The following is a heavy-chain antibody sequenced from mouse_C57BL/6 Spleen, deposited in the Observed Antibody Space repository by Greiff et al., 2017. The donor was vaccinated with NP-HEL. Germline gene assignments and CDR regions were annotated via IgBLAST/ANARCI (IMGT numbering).Heavy chain of an antibody. Sequence: VQLQQSGAELVKPGASVKLSCKASGYTFTEYTIHWVKQRSGQGLEWIGWFYPGSGSIKYNEKFKDKATLTADKSSSTVYMELSRLTSEDSAVYFCARHEVGRGYYGSSTVAYWGQGTLVTVAA. V-gene: IGHV1-62-2*01. J-gene: IGHJ3*01. CDR2: FYPGSGSI. CDR3: ARHEVGRGYYGSSTVAY. CDR1: GYTFTEYT. D-gene: IGHD1-1*01.